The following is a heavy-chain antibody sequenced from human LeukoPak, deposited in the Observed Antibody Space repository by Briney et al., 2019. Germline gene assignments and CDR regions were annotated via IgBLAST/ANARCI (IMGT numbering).Heavy chain of an antibody. V-gene: IGHV4-38-2*02. Sequence: SETLSLTCIVSGYSISNSYYWGWIRQPPGRGLEWIGSIYHSGSTYYNPSLKSRVTISVDTSKNQFSLKLTSVTAADTAVYYCARNMRWVVSHTGGLQNWFDPWGQGTLVTVSS. J-gene: IGHJ5*02. CDR1: GYSISNSYY. CDR2: IYHSGST. CDR3: ARNMRWVVSHTGGLQNWFDP. D-gene: IGHD4-23*01.